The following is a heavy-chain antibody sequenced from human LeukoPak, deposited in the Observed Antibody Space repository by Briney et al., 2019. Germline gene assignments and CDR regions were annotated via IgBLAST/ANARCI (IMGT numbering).Heavy chain of an antibody. CDR1: GGTFSSYA. J-gene: IGHJ4*02. V-gene: IGHV1-69*04. CDR3: ARKGYYYDSSGFDY. D-gene: IGHD3-22*01. CDR2: IIPILGIA. Sequence: SVKVSCKASGGTFSSYAISWVRQAPGQGLEWMGRIIPILGIANYAQKFQGGVTITADKSTSTAYMELSSLRSEDTAVYYCARKGYYYDSSGFDYWGQGTLVTVSS.